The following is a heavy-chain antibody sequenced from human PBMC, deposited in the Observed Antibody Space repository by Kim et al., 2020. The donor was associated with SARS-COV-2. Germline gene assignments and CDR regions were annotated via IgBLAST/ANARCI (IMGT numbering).Heavy chain of an antibody. D-gene: IGHD2-15*01. V-gene: IGHV1-46*01. CDR3: ARARLQGAALDY. J-gene: IGHJ4*02. Sequence: SYAQKFQGRVTMTRDTSTSTVYMELSSLRSEDTAVYYCARARLQGAALDYWGQGTLVTVSS.